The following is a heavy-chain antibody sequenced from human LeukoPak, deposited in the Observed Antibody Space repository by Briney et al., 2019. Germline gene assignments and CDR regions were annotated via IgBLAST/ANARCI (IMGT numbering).Heavy chain of an antibody. CDR3: ARAGWVVVVPAAPVRTVFDY. Sequence: ASVKVSCKASGYTFTAYYMHWVRQAPGQGLERMGWINPNSGGTDYAQKFQGRVTMTRDTSISTAYMELTTLRSDDTAVYYCARAGWVVVVPAAPVRTVFDYWGQGTLVTVSS. CDR2: INPNSGGT. V-gene: IGHV1-2*02. CDR1: GYTFTAYY. J-gene: IGHJ4*02. D-gene: IGHD2-2*01.